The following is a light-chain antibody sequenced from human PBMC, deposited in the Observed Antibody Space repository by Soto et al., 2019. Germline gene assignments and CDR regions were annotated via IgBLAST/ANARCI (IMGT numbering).Light chain of an antibody. Sequence: EIVLTQSPVTLSFSPVERSTLSFGASHSLTNNLAWYQQKPGQVPRLLIYDTSTRATGVPARFSGSGSGTEFTLIISSLQSEDFAIYYCQQYNSWPYTFGQGTKVDIK. J-gene: IGKJ2*01. CDR2: DTS. V-gene: IGKV3-15*01. CDR1: HSLTNN. CDR3: QQYNSWPYT.